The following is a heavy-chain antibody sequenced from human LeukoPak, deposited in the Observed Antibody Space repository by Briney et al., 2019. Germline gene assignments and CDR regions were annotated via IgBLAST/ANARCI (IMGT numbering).Heavy chain of an antibody. CDR1: GASISSNY. Sequence: SETLSLTCTVSGASISSNYWTWIRQPAGKGLEWIGRMYNSDSPNYNPSLKSRVTMSVDTSKNQVSLRLTSVTAADTAVYYCARESAVAGITALDYWGQGTLATVSS. J-gene: IGHJ4*02. CDR3: ARESAVAGITALDY. V-gene: IGHV4-4*07. D-gene: IGHD6-19*01. CDR2: MYNSDSP.